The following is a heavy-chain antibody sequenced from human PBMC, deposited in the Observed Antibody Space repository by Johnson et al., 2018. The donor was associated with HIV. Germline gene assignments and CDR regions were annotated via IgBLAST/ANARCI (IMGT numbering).Heavy chain of an antibody. D-gene: IGHD3-22*01. CDR2: IRYDGTNK. V-gene: IGHV3-30*02. CDR3: AKGYYYDTRAAFDI. CDR1: GFTFSSYG. Sequence: QVQLVESGGGVVQPGGSLRLSCAASGFTFSSYGMHWVRQAPGKGLEWVAFIRYDGTNKYYADSVKGRFTISRDNSKNTLYLQMNSLRAEDTAVYYCAKGYYYDTRAAFDIWGQGTMVTVSS. J-gene: IGHJ3*02.